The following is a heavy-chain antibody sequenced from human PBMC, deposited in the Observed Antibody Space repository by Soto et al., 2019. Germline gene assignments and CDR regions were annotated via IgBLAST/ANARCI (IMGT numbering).Heavy chain of an antibody. D-gene: IGHD2-15*01. V-gene: IGHV1-8*01. CDR2: MNPNSGNT. CDR1: GYTFTSYD. J-gene: IGHJ3*02. Sequence: ASVKVSCKASGYTFTSYDINWVRQATGQGLEWMGWMNPNSGNTGYAQKFQGRVTMTRNTSISTAYMELSSLRSEDTAVYYCARGNLDIVVVVAAREGNDAFDIWGQGTMVTVSS. CDR3: ARGNLDIVVVVAAREGNDAFDI.